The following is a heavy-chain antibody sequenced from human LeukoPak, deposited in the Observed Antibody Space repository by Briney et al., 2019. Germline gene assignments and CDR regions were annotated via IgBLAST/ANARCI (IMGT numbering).Heavy chain of an antibody. CDR3: TRHEYSSSSGRDY. CDR1: GFTFSGSA. CDR2: IRSKANSYAT. D-gene: IGHD6-6*01. V-gene: IGHV3-73*01. Sequence: GGSLRLSCAASGFTFSGSAMHWVRQASGKGLEWVGRIRSKANSYATAYAASVKGRFSISRDDSKNTAYLQMNSLKTEDTAVYYCTRHEYSSSSGRDYWGKGTLVTVSS. J-gene: IGHJ4*02.